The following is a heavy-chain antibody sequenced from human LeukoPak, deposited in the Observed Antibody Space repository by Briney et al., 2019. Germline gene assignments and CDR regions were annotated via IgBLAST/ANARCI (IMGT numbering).Heavy chain of an antibody. CDR2: INHSGST. CDR3: ARRRYCSGGSCLAFDY. CDR1: GDSISSSNW. Sequence: SDTLSLTCVVSGDSISSSNWWSWIRQPPGKGLEWIGEINHSGSTNYNPSLKSRVTISVDTSKNQFSLKLSSVTAADTAVYYCARRRYCSGGSCLAFDYWGQGTLVTVSS. D-gene: IGHD2-15*01. V-gene: IGHV4/OR15-8*01. J-gene: IGHJ4*02.